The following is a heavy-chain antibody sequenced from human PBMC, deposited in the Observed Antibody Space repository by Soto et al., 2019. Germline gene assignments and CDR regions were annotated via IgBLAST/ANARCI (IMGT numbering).Heavy chain of an antibody. V-gene: IGHV1-18*01. CDR2: ISANNDDT. Sequence: ASVKVSCKASGYTFTRYGFSWVRQAPGQGLEWMGWISANNDDTNYAQKLQGRVTMTTDTSTSTAYMELRSLRSDDTAVYDCARDSSSGYYDSSDYPTGFDYWGQGTLVTVSS. CDR3: ARDSSSGYYDSSDYPTGFDY. CDR1: GYTFTRYG. J-gene: IGHJ4*02. D-gene: IGHD3-22*01.